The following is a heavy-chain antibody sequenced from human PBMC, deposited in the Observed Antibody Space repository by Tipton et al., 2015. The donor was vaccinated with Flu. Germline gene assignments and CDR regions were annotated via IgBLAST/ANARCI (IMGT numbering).Heavy chain of an antibody. Sequence: SLRLSCAASGFTFSSFYMNWVRQAPGKGLEWVSHISSAGTSIQYADSVKGRFTISRDNAMNTLYLEMNSLRDEDTASYYCARVGCDSAKCHSVDLWGQGTLVNVSS. CDR1: GFTFSSFY. CDR3: ARVGCDSAKCHSVDL. V-gene: IGHV3-48*03. D-gene: IGHD2/OR15-2a*01. J-gene: IGHJ5*02. CDR2: ISSAGTSI.